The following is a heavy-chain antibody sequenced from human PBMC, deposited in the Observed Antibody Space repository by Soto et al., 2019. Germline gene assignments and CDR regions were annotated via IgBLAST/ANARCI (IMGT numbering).Heavy chain of an antibody. V-gene: IGHV1-69*13. CDR1: GGTFTDYA. Sequence: SVKVSCKASGGTFTDYASSWVRQAPGQGLEWMGGIIPMFRSSNFAQKFQDRLTIFADASAGTAYMELSSLRSDDTAIYYCAEGCGFQQQLFAFDLWGQGTLVTVSS. J-gene: IGHJ4*02. CDR3: AEGCGFQQQLFAFDL. D-gene: IGHD2-21*01. CDR2: IIPMFRSS.